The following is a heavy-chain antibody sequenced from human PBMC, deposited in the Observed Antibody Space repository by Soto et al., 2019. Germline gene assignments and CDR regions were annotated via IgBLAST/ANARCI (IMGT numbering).Heavy chain of an antibody. CDR3: AREFWSYGSVDV. Sequence: EVQLVESGGGLVQLGGSLRLSCAGSGFTFSSYWMSWVRQAPGKGLEWVANIKQDGSEKYYVDSVKGRFTISRDNAKNSLYLQVNSLRAEDTAVYYCAREFWSYGSVDVWGKGTTVTVSS. V-gene: IGHV3-7*01. CDR1: GFTFSSYW. D-gene: IGHD3-10*01. J-gene: IGHJ6*04. CDR2: IKQDGSEK.